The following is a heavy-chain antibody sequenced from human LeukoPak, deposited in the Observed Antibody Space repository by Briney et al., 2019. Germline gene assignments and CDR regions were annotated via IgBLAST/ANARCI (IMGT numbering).Heavy chain of an antibody. D-gene: IGHD3-10*01. Sequence: GGSLRLSCAAAGLTVTTQYMSWVRQFPGKGLEWVSVMYSGGGTYYGDSVKGRFTISRDKSKNTLYLQMTSVRVEDTAIYYCARVMAGSFDIWGQGTLVTVSS. V-gene: IGHV3-53*01. CDR2: MYSGGGT. CDR1: GLTVTTQY. J-gene: IGHJ3*02. CDR3: ARVMAGSFDI.